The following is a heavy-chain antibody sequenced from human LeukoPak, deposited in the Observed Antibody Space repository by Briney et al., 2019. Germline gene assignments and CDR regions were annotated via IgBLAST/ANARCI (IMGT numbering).Heavy chain of an antibody. D-gene: IGHD4-11*01. J-gene: IGHJ5*02. V-gene: IGHV1-69*05. CDR2: IIPIFGTA. CDR1: GGTFSSYA. Sequence: SVKVSCKASGGTFSSYAISWVRQAPGQGLEWMGGIIPIFGTANYAQKFQGRVTITTDESTSTAYMELSSLRSEDTAVYYCARDYSSEYNWFDPWGQGTLVTVSS. CDR3: ARDYSSEYNWFDP.